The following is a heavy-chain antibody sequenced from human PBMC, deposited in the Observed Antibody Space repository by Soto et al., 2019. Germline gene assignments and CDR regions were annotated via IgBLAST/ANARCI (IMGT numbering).Heavy chain of an antibody. J-gene: IGHJ4*02. D-gene: IGHD1-7*01. CDR1: GASFTSSDW. V-gene: IGHV4-4*02. CDR3: ASRDPGTSVDY. CDR2: IYRTGST. Sequence: SETLSLTCAVSGASFTSSDWWTWVRQPPGRGLEWIGEIYRTGSTNYNPSLKSRVTISLDKSENQFSLKVTSLTAADTAVYYCASRDPGTSVDYWGQGTLVTVS.